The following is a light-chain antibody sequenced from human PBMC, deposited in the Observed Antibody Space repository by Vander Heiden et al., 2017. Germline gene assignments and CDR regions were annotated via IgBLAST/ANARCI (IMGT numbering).Light chain of an antibody. Sequence: VLTQSPAPLSLSPGERATLSCRASQSVSSYLAWYQQKPGQAPRLLIYDASSRATGIPARFSGSGSGTDFTLTISSLEPEDFAVYYCQQRSNCLFTFGPGTKVDIK. V-gene: IGKV3-11*01. CDR2: DAS. CDR1: QSVSSY. J-gene: IGKJ3*01. CDR3: QQRSNCLFT.